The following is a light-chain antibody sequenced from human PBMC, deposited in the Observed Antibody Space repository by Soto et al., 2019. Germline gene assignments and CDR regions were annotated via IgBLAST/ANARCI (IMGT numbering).Light chain of an antibody. V-gene: IGLV1-51*01. J-gene: IGLJ2*01. CDR1: SSNIGNNY. CDR3: GTWDSSLDVV. Sequence: QSVLTQPPSVSAAPGQKVTISCSGSSSNIGNNYVSWYQQLPGTAPKLLIYDNNKRPSGIPDRFSGSKSGTSATLGITGLQTGDEADYYCGTWDSSLDVVFGGGTKL. CDR2: DNN.